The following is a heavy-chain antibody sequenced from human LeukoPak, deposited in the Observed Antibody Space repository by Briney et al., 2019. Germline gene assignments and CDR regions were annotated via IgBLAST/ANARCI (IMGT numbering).Heavy chain of an antibody. CDR1: GGSISSYY. CDR3: ARGLRGYSYGPLGY. D-gene: IGHD5-18*01. Sequence: KPSETLSLTCTVSGGSISSYYWSWIRQPPGKGLEWIGYIYYSGSTNYNPSLKSRVTISVDTSKNQFSLKLSSVTAADTAVYYCARGLRGYSYGPLGYWGQGTLVTVSS. CDR2: IYYSGST. J-gene: IGHJ4*02. V-gene: IGHV4-59*01.